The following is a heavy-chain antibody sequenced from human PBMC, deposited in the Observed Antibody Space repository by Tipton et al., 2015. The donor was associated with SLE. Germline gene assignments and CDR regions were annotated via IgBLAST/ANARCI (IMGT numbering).Heavy chain of an antibody. CDR3: ASGFSGSLGGY. D-gene: IGHD1-26*01. J-gene: IGHJ4*02. CDR2: ISQTGTVT. V-gene: IGHV3-23*01. Sequence: SLRLSCAVTGFTFSSYAMSWVRQAPGKGLECVSYISQTGTVTNYGDPVKGRFTISRDNSKNTLYLQMNSLRAEDTAVYYCASGFSGSLGGYWGQGTLVTVSS. CDR1: GFTFSSYA.